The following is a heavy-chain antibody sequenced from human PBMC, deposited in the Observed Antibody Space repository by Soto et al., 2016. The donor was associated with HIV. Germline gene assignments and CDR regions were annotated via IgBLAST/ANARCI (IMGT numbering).Heavy chain of an antibody. CDR2: ITWNGGSA. J-gene: IGHJ6*03. CDR3: ARVLDDTRSWPTFNSTPPYYFRNYMDL. V-gene: IGHV3-20*04. CDR1: GFTFDEYG. Sequence: EVQLVESGGGVVPPGGSLRLSCTASGFTFDEYGMNWVRQAPGKGLEWVSGITWNGGSAGYADSVKGRFTISRDNTNSSHYLQMNSLRVEDTALYYCARVLDDTRSWPTFNSTPPYYFRNYMDLWGKGTTVIVSS. D-gene: IGHD6-13*01.